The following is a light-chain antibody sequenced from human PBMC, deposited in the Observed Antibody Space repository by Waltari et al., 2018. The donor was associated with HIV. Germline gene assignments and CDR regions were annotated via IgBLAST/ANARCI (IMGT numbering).Light chain of an antibody. CDR3: MQPLHAPFT. CDR2: FGS. V-gene: IGKV2-28*01. J-gene: IGKJ3*01. CDR1: QSLLHTNGYDY. Sequence: LVMTQSPLSLPVTPGQPASISCKSSQSLLHTNGYDYLDWYLQKPGQSPQLLIYFGSKRASGVPDRFSGSGSGTDFTLKISRVEAEDVGVYYCMQPLHAPFTFGPGTKVDIK.